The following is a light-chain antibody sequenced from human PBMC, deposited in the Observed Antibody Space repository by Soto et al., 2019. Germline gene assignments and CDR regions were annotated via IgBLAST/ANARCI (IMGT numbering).Light chain of an antibody. CDR1: QSVITR. CDR2: DAS. CDR3: QQYSVYWT. V-gene: IGKV1-5*01. J-gene: IGKJ1*01. Sequence: DIQMTQSPSSLSAYVGDIVTSTFRASQSVITRLAWYQQKPGKAPKVLIYDASSWAGGVPSRFTGSGSGTEFTLTINSLQPDDFATYYCQQYSVYWTFGQGTKWIS.